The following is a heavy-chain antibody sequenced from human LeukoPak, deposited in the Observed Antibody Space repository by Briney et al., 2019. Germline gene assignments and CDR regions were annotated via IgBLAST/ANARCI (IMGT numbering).Heavy chain of an antibody. J-gene: IGHJ3*02. CDR2: IYYSGNT. Sequence: SETLSLTCTVSGASISDYYWTWIRQPPGKGLEWIGHIYYSGNTIYNPSLKSRVTISIDTSKNQFTLKLSSVTTADTAVYYCAGEDYFDTSGYASWRFDIWGQGTMVTVSS. D-gene: IGHD3-22*01. V-gene: IGHV4-59*01. CDR1: GASISDYY. CDR3: AGEDYFDTSGYASWRFDI.